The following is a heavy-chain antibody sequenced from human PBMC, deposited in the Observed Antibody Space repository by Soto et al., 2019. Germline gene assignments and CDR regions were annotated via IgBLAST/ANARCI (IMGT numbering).Heavy chain of an antibody. CDR2: IFPLFRTT. CDR1: GGTFSSYA. J-gene: IGHJ6*02. CDR3: ARGGYSSTWSNLLDLSGLDV. V-gene: IGHV1-69*06. Sequence: QVPLVQSGAEAKKPGSSVKGSCKTSGGTFSSYAISCLRQATGQGLEWMGGIFPLFRTTNYAQKFQGRVTITADTSTDTVYIELSGLRSGDTAVYYGARGGYSSTWSNLLDLSGLDVWGQGTTVTVSS. D-gene: IGHD5-12*01.